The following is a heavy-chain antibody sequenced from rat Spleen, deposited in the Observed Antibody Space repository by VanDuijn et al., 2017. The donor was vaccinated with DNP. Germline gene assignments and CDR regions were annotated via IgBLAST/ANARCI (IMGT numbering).Heavy chain of an antibody. D-gene: IGHD5-1*01. CDR2: ISSGGST. CDR1: GFSLTSYG. V-gene: IGHV2S8*01. J-gene: IGHJ3*01. CDR3: ARSLGAPWFAY. Sequence: QVQLKESGPDLVQPSQTLSLTCTVSGFSLTSYGVSWVRQPPGKGLEWIAAISSGGSTYYNSVLKSRLSISRDTSKSQVFLKMNSLQTEDTAMYFCARSLGAPWFAYWGQGTLVTVSS.